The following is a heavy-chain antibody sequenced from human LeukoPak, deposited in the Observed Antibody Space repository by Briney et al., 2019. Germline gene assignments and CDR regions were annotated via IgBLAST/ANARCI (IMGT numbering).Heavy chain of an antibody. V-gene: IGHV3-74*01. CDR2: MNSDGTSI. CDR1: GFTFTNYW. J-gene: IGHJ3*01. CDR3: ARSQSGVFDV. Sequence: GGSLRLSCVVSGFTFTNYWMQWVRQVPGKGLVWVARMNSDGTSIIHADSVKGRFTISRDNAENTLYLQMNSLRPEDTALYYCARSQSGVFDVWGQGTMVIVSS. D-gene: IGHD2-15*01.